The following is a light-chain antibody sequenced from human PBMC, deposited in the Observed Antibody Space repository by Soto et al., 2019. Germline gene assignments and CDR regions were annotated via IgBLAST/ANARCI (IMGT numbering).Light chain of an antibody. CDR2: AAY. V-gene: IGKV1-27*01. CDR1: QGISNY. Sequence: DIQMTQSPSSLSASVGDRLTITCRASQGISNYLAWYQQKPGKVPKLLIYAAYTLQSGVTSRFSGSGSGTDFTLTISSLQPEDVATYSCQKYNSAPLTFGEGTKVEIK. J-gene: IGKJ4*01. CDR3: QKYNSAPLT.